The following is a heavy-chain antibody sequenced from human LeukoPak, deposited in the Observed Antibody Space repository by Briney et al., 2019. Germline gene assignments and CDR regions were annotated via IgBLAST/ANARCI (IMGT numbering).Heavy chain of an antibody. Sequence: ASVRVSCKASGYTFTSYYMHWVRQAPGQGLEWMGWISAYNGNTNYAQKLQGRVTMTTDTSTSTAYMELRSLRSDDTAVYYCARESPGQDFDYWGQGTLVTVSS. CDR3: ARESPGQDFDY. CDR2: ISAYNGNT. J-gene: IGHJ4*02. CDR1: GYTFTSYY. V-gene: IGHV1-18*04.